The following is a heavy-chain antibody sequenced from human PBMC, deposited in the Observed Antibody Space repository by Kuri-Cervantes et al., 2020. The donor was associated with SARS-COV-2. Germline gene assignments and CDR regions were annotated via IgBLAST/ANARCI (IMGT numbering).Heavy chain of an antibody. CDR2: ISGGSGGI. V-gene: IGHV3-23*01. CDR3: AKTHSVNYGAYFPLDY. Sequence: GGSLRLSCTASGFTFSTYAMSWVRRAPGKGLEWVSSISGGSGGIYYPDSLRGRFTITRDNAKNTLHLQMDSMRAEDTALYYSAKTHSVNYGAYFPLDYWGLGTLVTVSS. CDR1: GFTFSTYA. J-gene: IGHJ4*02. D-gene: IGHD4-17*01.